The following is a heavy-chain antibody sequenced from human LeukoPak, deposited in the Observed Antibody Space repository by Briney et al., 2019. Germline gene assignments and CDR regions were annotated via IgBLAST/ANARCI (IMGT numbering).Heavy chain of an antibody. V-gene: IGHV1-3*01. D-gene: IGHD3-16*01. J-gene: IGHJ4*02. CDR2: INAGNGNT. CDR1: GYTFTSYA. CDR3: ARGGLLYEEFDY. Sequence: ASVKVSCKASGYTFTSYAMHWVRQAPGQRLEWMGWINAGNGNTKYSQKFQDRVTIIRDTSANTAYMELSSLRSEDTAVYYCARGGLLYEEFDYWGQGTLVTVSS.